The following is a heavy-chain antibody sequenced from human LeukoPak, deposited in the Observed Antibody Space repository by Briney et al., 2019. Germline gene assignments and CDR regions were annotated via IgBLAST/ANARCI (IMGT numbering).Heavy chain of an antibody. CDR2: RIPIFGTA. V-gene: IGHV1-69*13. CDR1: GGTFTSYA. Sequence: GASEKVSCKAAGGTFTSYAISWGRQAPGQGVEGRGGRIPIFGTANYAQKFQGRVTITADESTSTAYMELSSLRSDDTAVYYCATDERYCSSTSCYLFDYWGQGTLVTVSS. CDR3: ATDERYCSSTSCYLFDY. J-gene: IGHJ4*02. D-gene: IGHD2-2*01.